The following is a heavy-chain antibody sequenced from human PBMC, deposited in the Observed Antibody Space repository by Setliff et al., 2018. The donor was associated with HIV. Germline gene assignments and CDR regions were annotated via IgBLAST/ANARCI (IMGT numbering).Heavy chain of an antibody. CDR3: ARILRLNWFDP. Sequence: SETLSLTCAVYGGSFSAYYWSWIRQTPGKGLEWIGEITHSGRTNFRPSLRSRVTISVDTSKNQFSLKLSSVTAADTAVYYCARILRLNWFDPWGQGTLVTSPQ. J-gene: IGHJ5*02. V-gene: IGHV4-34*01. CDR1: GGSFSAYY. CDR2: ITHSGRT.